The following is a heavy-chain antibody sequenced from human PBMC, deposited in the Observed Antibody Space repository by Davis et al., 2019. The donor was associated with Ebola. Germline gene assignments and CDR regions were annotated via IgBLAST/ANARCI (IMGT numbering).Heavy chain of an antibody. V-gene: IGHV4-39*02. CDR2: MFYSGST. CDR1: GGSIISSRYY. CDR3: ARERRNVVVPAAAHYYYYGMDV. D-gene: IGHD2-2*01. Sequence: MPSETLSLTCTVSGGSIISSRYYWGWTRQPPGKGLEWVSNMFYSGSTYYNPSLKSRVTISVDTSKNQFSLKLSSVTAADTAVYYCARERRNVVVPAAAHYYYYGMDVWGQGTTVTVSS. J-gene: IGHJ6*02.